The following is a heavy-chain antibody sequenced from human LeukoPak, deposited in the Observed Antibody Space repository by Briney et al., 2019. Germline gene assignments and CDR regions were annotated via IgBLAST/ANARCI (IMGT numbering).Heavy chain of an antibody. Sequence: PGGSLRLPCTASGFSFSRYWMHWVRQAPGMGLVWVARINSDGSSTNYADSVKGRITVSRDNAKNTLYLQMNSLRAEDTAVYYCARDSFGLDYWGQGTLVTVSS. CDR1: GFSFSRYW. CDR2: INSDGSST. D-gene: IGHD3-16*01. CDR3: ARDSFGLDY. V-gene: IGHV3-74*01. J-gene: IGHJ4*02.